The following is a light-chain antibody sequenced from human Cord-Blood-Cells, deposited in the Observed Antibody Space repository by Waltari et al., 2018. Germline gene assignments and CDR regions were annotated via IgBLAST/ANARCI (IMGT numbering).Light chain of an antibody. CDR1: QSISSW. V-gene: IGKV1-5*03. CDR3: RQSWT. CDR2: KAT. Sequence: DIQLTQSPSTLSASVGDRVTITCRASQSISSWLAWYQQKPGKAPKLLIYKATSLESGVPSRFSGSGSGTEFTLPIRGQQPDDFATYYCRQSWTFGQGTKVEIK. J-gene: IGKJ1*01.